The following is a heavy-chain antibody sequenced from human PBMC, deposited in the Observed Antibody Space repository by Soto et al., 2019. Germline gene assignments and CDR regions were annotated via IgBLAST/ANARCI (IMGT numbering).Heavy chain of an antibody. J-gene: IGHJ1*01. V-gene: IGHV1-18*01. CDR1: GYTFTSYD. CDR2: ISAYNGNT. CDR3: ASAEAGSEYFQH. Sequence: ASVKVSCKASGYTFTSYDINWVRQATGQGLEWMGWISAYNGNTNYAQKLQGRVTMTTDTSTSTAYMELRSLRSDDTAVYYCASAEAGSEYFQHWGQGTLDTVSP. D-gene: IGHD6-13*01.